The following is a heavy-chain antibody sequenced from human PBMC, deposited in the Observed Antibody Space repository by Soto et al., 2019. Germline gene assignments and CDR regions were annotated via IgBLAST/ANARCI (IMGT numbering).Heavy chain of an antibody. V-gene: IGHV3-21*06. D-gene: IGHD6-13*01. CDR3: ARDPRYSSPKAENFDY. Sequence: EVQLVESGGGLVKPGGSLRLSCAASGFTFSSYSMNWVRQAPGKGLEWVSSITSSSTYIYYADSVKGRFTISRDNAKNSLYLQMNSLRAEDTAVYYCARDPRYSSPKAENFDYWGQGTLVTVSS. CDR2: ITSSSTYI. J-gene: IGHJ4*02. CDR1: GFTFSSYS.